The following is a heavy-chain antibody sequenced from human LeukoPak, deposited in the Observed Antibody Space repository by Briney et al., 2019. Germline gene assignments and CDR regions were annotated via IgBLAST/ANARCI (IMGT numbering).Heavy chain of an antibody. CDR3: ARDPNGDYLGAFDF. D-gene: IGHD2-8*01. CDR1: GFTFSSYA. J-gene: IGHJ3*01. V-gene: IGHV3-23*01. CDR2: IRGSGGGT. Sequence: GGSLRLSCAASGFTFSSYAMSWVRQAPGKGLEWVSSIRGSGGGTYYADSVKGRFTISRDNSKSTLCLQMNSLRAEDTAVYYCARDPNGDYLGAFDFWGHGTMVTVSS.